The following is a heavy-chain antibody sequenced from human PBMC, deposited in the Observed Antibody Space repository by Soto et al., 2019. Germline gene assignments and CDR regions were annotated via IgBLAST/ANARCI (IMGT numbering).Heavy chain of an antibody. D-gene: IGHD4-17*01. J-gene: IGHJ4*02. CDR2: IHYSGST. CDR1: GDSISSYY. V-gene: IGHV4-59*08. CDR3: ARHETLHGDYGY. Sequence: QVQLQESGPGLVKPSETLSLTCTVSGDSISSYYWSWIRQPPGKGLEWIGYIHYSGSTNYNPSLTSRVTISVDTSKNQFSLRLSSVTAADTAVYYCARHETLHGDYGYWGQGTLVTVSS.